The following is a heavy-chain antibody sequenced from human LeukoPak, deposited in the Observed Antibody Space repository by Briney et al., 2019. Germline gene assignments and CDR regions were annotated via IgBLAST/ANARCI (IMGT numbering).Heavy chain of an antibody. CDR2: IYYSGST. Sequence: SETLSLTCTVSGGSISSYYWSWIRQPPGKGLEWIGYIYYSGSTNYNPSLKSRVTMSVDRSKNQFSLKLSSVTAADTAVYYCARLTFHSDSSGYYMPDYWGQGTLVTVSS. V-gene: IGHV4-59*08. D-gene: IGHD3-22*01. CDR1: GGSISSYY. CDR3: ARLTFHSDSSGYYMPDY. J-gene: IGHJ4*02.